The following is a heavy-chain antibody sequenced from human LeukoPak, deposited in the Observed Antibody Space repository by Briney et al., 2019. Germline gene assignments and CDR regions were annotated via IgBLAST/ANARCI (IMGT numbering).Heavy chain of an antibody. CDR3: ARTIKSTVTTREYYYYYYMDV. CDR2: IFYSGST. Sequence: SETLSLTCTVSSGSISTSNYYWGWVRQPPGKALEWIGNIFYSGSTYYSPSLKRRVTISVDKSKNQFSLKLSSVTAADTAVYYCARTIKSTVTTREYYYYYYMDVWGKGTTVTVSS. V-gene: IGHV4-39*07. D-gene: IGHD4-17*01. CDR1: SGSISTSNYY. J-gene: IGHJ6*03.